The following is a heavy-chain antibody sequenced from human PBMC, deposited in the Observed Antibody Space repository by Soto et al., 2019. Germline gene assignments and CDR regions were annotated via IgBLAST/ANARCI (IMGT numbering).Heavy chain of an antibody. V-gene: IGHV4-34*01. J-gene: IGHJ6*02. CDR1: GGSFSGYY. D-gene: IGHD6-6*01. Sequence: PSETLSLTCAVYGGSFSGYYWSWIRQPPGKGLEWIGEINHSGSTNYNPSLTSRVTISVDTSKNQFSLKLSSVTAADTAVYYCARDRGAARPLYYYYGMDVWGQGTTVTVSS. CDR2: INHSGST. CDR3: ARDRGAARPLYYYYGMDV.